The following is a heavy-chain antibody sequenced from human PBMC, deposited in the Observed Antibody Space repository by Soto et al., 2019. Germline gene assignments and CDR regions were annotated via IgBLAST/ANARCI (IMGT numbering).Heavy chain of an antibody. CDR1: GYTFTGYY. D-gene: IGHD2-2*01. Sequence: ASVKVSCXASGYTFTGYYMHWVRQAPGQGLEWMGWINPNSGGTNYAQKFQGWVTMTRDTSISTAYMELSRLRSDDTAVYYCAREDIVVVPAAMGGYYYYGMDVWGQGTTVTVSS. CDR3: AREDIVVVPAAMGGYYYYGMDV. J-gene: IGHJ6*02. V-gene: IGHV1-2*04. CDR2: INPNSGGT.